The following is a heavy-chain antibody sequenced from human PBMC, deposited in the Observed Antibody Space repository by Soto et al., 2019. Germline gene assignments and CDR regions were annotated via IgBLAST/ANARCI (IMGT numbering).Heavy chain of an antibody. CDR3: AQGGLRPYMDV. Sequence: GGSLRLSCAASGFTFSSYSMNWVRQAPGKGLEWVSYISSSSRTIYYADSVKGRFTISRDNAKNSLYLQMNSLRAEDTAVYYCAQGGLRPYMDVWGKGTTVTVSS. D-gene: IGHD4-17*01. CDR2: ISSSSRTI. CDR1: GFTFSSYS. J-gene: IGHJ6*03. V-gene: IGHV3-48*01.